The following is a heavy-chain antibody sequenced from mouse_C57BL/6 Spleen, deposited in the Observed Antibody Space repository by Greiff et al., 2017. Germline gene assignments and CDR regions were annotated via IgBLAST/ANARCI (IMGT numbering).Heavy chain of an antibody. CDR1: GYTFTGYW. D-gene: IGHD2-5*01. CDR3: ARGYYSNSLAY. V-gene: IGHV1-9*01. CDR2: ILPGSGST. J-gene: IGHJ3*01. Sequence: QVQLQQSGAELMKPGASVKLSCKATGYTFTGYWIEWVKQRPGHGLEWIGEILPGSGSTNYNEKFKGKATFTADTSSNTAYMQLSSLTTDDSAIYYCARGYYSNSLAYWGQGTLVTVSA.